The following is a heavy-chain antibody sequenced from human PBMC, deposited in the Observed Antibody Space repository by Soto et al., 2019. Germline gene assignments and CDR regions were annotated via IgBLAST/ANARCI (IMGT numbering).Heavy chain of an antibody. CDR2: ISYDGSNK. J-gene: IGHJ4*02. Sequence: GGSLRLSCAASGFTFSSYAMHWVRQAPGKGLEWVAVISYDGSNKYYADSVKGRFTISRDNSKNTLYLQMNSLRAEDTAVYYCASNPNCSSTSCYIYSDYWGQGTLVTVSS. CDR1: GFTFSSYA. D-gene: IGHD2-2*02. CDR3: ASNPNCSSTSCYIYSDY. V-gene: IGHV3-30-3*01.